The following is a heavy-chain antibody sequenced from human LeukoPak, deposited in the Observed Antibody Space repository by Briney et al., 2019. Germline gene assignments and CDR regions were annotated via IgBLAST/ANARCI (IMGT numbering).Heavy chain of an antibody. V-gene: IGHV1-69*13. Sequence: GASVKVSCKASGGTFSSYAISWVRQAPGQGLEWMGGIIPIFGTANYAQKFQGRVTITADESTSTAYMELSSLRSEDTAVYYCARDGYGDYAFDYWGQGTLVTVSS. J-gene: IGHJ4*02. D-gene: IGHD4-17*01. CDR2: IIPIFGTA. CDR3: ARDGYGDYAFDY. CDR1: GGTFSSYA.